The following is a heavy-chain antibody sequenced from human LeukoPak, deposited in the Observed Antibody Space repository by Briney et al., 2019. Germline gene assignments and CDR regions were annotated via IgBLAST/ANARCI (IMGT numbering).Heavy chain of an antibody. CDR2: ISSSGSFI. V-gene: IGHV3-21*01. D-gene: IGHD3-22*01. Sequence: GGSLRLSCAASGFTFSSYSMNWVRQAPGEGLEWVSSISSSGSFIYYADSVKGRFTISRDNARNSLFLQMNSLRAEDTAVYYCARGYYYDSSGDYSYLNEYFQHWGQGTLVTVSS. J-gene: IGHJ1*01. CDR1: GFTFSSYS. CDR3: ARGYYYDSSGDYSYLNEYFQH.